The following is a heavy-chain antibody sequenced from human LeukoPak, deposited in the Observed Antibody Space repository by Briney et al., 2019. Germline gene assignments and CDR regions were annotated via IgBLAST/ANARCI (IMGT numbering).Heavy chain of an antibody. CDR1: GGTFSSYA. CDR2: IIPIFGTA. V-gene: IGHV1-69*01. J-gene: IGHJ3*02. CDR3: ARDRQLDPTEDAFDI. Sequence: SVKVSCKASGGTFSSYAISWVRQAPGQGLEWTGGIIPIFGTANYAQKFQGRVTITADESTSTAYMELSSLRSEDTAVYYCARDRQLDPTEDAFDIWGQGTTVTVSS. D-gene: IGHD1-1*01.